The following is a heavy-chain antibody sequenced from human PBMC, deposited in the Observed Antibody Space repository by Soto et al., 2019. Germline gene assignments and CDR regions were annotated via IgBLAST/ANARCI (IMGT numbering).Heavy chain of an antibody. Sequence: QVQLQESGPGLVKPSETLSLTCTVSGGSVSSESHYWSWIRQTPGKGLEWIGYIYYTGSTNYNPSLKGRVTMSVDTSRDQVSLRLRSVTRADTAVYYWARDQYDFRSGSYYSAMEVWGQGTKVTVSS. CDR2: IYYTGST. CDR1: GGSVSSESHY. CDR3: ARDQYDFRSGSYYSAMEV. D-gene: IGHD3-3*01. J-gene: IGHJ6*02. V-gene: IGHV4-61*01.